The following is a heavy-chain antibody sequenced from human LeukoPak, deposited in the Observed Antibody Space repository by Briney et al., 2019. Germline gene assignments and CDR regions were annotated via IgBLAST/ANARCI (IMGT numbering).Heavy chain of an antibody. CDR2: ISSSGNAI. CDR3: ARDQTFRNYGRSFDY. V-gene: IGHV3-48*03. D-gene: IGHD4-11*01. J-gene: IGHJ4*02. Sequence: GGSLRHSCAPSGFTFSSYEMNWVRQAPGKGLEWVSDISSSGNAIYYADSVKGRFTISRDNAKNSLYLQMSSLRAEDTAVYYCARDQTFRNYGRSFDYWGQGTMVTVSS. CDR1: GFTFSSYE.